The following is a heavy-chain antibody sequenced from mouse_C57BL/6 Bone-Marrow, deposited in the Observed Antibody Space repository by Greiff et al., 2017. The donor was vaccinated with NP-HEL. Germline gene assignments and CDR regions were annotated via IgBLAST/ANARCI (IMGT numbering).Heavy chain of an antibody. V-gene: IGHV1-82*01. J-gene: IGHJ3*01. CDR1: GYAFSSSW. Sequence: VQLQQSGPELVKPGASVKISCKASGYAFSSSWMNWVKQRPGKGLEWIGRIYPGDGDTNYNGKFKGKATLTADKSSSTAYMQLSSLTSEDSAVYFCARLIYDGSPWFAYWGQGTLVTVSA. D-gene: IGHD2-3*01. CDR3: ARLIYDGSPWFAY. CDR2: IYPGDGDT.